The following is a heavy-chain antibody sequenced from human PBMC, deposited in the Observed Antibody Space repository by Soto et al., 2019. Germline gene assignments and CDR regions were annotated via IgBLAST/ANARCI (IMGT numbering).Heavy chain of an antibody. V-gene: IGHV3-21*01. CDR3: AREYCSNTCCSLDY. Sequence: EVQLVESGGGLAKPGGSLRLSCAASGFTFSSYSMNWVRQAPGKGLEWVSSISSSSGYIYYADSVRGRFTISRNNAKNSLYLQMNSVRAEDTAVYYCAREYCSNTCCSLDYWGQGTLVTVS. CDR2: ISSSSGYI. J-gene: IGHJ4*02. CDR1: GFTFSSYS. D-gene: IGHD2-2*01.